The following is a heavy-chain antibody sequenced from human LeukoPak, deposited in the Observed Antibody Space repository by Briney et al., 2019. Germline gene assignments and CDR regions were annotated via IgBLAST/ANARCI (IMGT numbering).Heavy chain of an antibody. D-gene: IGHD6-19*01. CDR2: SSSILPTT. V-gene: IGHV3-48*01. Sequence: GGSLRLSCAASGFNFSDYNMHWVRQAPGKGLEWVSYSSSILPTTFYAESVKGRFTISRDNSKNTLYLQMNSLRAEDTAVYYCAKDLGRSVAGTFDYWGQGTLVTVSS. CDR3: AKDLGRSVAGTFDY. J-gene: IGHJ4*02. CDR1: GFNFSDYN.